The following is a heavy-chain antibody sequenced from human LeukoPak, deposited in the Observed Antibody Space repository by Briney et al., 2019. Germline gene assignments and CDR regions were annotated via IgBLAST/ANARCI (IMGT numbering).Heavy chain of an antibody. Sequence: GGSLRLSCAASGFTFSSYWMSWVRQAPGKGLEWVANIKQDGSEKYYVDSVKGRFTISRDNAKNSLYLQMYSLRAEDTAVYYCAVVPAAIHDYFDYWGQGTLVTVSS. CDR1: GFTFSSYW. CDR2: IKQDGSEK. J-gene: IGHJ4*02. D-gene: IGHD2-2*01. CDR3: AVVPAAIHDYFDY. V-gene: IGHV3-7*01.